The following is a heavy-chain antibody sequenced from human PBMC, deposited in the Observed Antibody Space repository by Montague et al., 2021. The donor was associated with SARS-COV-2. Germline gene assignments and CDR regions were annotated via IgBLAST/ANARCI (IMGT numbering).Heavy chain of an antibody. CDR3: ARRGRKPLPVATTIGGFDI. D-gene: IGHD5-12*01. V-gene: IGHV4-39*02. J-gene: IGHJ3*02. CDR2: IYDGGST. Sequence: SETLSLTCTVSVGSLSSNNYYWDWIRQPPGKWLEWIGSIYDGGSTYYNPSLNSPVTISVDTSKNHSSLKLNSVTAADTAVYYCARRGRKPLPVATTIGGFDIWGQGTMVTVSS. CDR1: VGSLSSNNYY.